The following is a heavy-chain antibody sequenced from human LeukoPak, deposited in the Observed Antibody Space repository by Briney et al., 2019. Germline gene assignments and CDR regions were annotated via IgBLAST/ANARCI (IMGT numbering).Heavy chain of an antibody. J-gene: IGHJ6*02. Sequence: GGSLRLSCAASGFTFSSYGMHWVRQAPGKGLEWVAFIRYDGSNKYYADSVKGRFTISRDNSKNTLYLQMNSLRAEDTAVYYCAKESQYSSSWYPQRSYYYYGMDVWGQGTTVTVSS. CDR3: AKESQYSSSWYPQRSYYYYGMDV. CDR1: GFTFSSYG. V-gene: IGHV3-30*02. CDR2: IRYDGSNK. D-gene: IGHD6-13*01.